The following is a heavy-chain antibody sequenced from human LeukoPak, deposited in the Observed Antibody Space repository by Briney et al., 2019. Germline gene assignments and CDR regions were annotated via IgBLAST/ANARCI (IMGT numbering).Heavy chain of an antibody. CDR3: ARGILWFGDLGYSDY. CDR2: MFYSGST. V-gene: IGHV4-59*01. Sequence: SETLSLTCTVSGGSISSYYWSWMRQPPGKGLEWIGYMFYSGSTKYNPSLKSRVTISVDVSKNQFSLKLSSVTAADTAVYYCARGILWFGDLGYSDYWGQGTLVTVSS. CDR1: GGSISSYY. J-gene: IGHJ4*02. D-gene: IGHD3-10*01.